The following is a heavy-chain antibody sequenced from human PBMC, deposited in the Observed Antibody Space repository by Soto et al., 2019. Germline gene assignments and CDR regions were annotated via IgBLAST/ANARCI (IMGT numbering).Heavy chain of an antibody. CDR3: ARRALSITRIRGVPPGWFDP. CDR2: IYYSGST. V-gene: IGHV4-39*01. J-gene: IGHJ5*02. CDR1: GGSISSTIYY. D-gene: IGHD3-10*01. Sequence: PSETLSLTCTVSGGSISSTIYYWGWIRQPPGKGLEWIGSIYYSGSTYYNPSLKSRVTISVDTSKNQFSLKLSSVTAADTAVYSSARRALSITRIRGVPPGWFDPWGQGILVNVS.